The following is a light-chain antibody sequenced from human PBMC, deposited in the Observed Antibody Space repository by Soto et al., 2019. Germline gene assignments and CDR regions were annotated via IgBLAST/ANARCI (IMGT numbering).Light chain of an antibody. J-gene: IGKJ1*01. Sequence: EIVMTQSPATLSVSPGERATLSCRASQSVSSNLAWYQQKPGQAPRLLIYGASTRATGIPARFSGSGSGTEFTLTVSILQSEDFAVYYCQEYNNCPPITFGQGTKVVI. CDR3: QEYNNCPPIT. CDR1: QSVSSN. CDR2: GAS. V-gene: IGKV3-15*01.